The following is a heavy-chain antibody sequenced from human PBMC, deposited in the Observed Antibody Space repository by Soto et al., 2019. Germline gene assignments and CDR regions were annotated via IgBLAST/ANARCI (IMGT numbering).Heavy chain of an antibody. V-gene: IGHV3-23*01. CDR3: AKGARVVRYFDWLLSHFAY. Sequence: GGSLRLSCAASGFTFSSYAMSWVRQAPGKGLEWVSAISGSGGSTYYADSVKGRFTISRDNSKNTLYLQMDSLRAEDTAVYYCAKGARVVRYFDWLLSHFAYWGQGTLVTVSS. CDR2: ISGSGGST. J-gene: IGHJ4*02. CDR1: GFTFSSYA. D-gene: IGHD3-9*01.